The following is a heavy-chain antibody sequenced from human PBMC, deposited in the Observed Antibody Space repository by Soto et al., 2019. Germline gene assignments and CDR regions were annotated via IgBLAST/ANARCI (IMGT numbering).Heavy chain of an antibody. Sequence: EVQLLESGGGVVQPGGSLRLSCAASGFTFSAYAMSWVRQAPGKGLQWVSGVGGSDTDKHYADSVRGRFTVSRDNSKNTLYLQMNSLRVDDTAVYYCAKDATAVNGVWDPFDMWGQGTEVTVS. J-gene: IGHJ3*02. CDR3: AKDATAVNGVWDPFDM. V-gene: IGHV3-23*01. CDR1: GFTFSAYA. CDR2: VGGSDTDK. D-gene: IGHD2-8*01.